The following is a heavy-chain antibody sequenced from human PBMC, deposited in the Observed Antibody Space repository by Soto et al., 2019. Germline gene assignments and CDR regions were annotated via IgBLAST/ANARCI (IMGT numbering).Heavy chain of an antibody. J-gene: IGHJ5*02. Sequence: SQTLSLTCAISGDSVSSNSAAWNWIRQSPSRGLEWLGRTYYRSKWYNDYAVSVKSRITINPDTSKNQFSLQLNSVTPEDTAVYYCARGWYYDFWSGRCWFDPWGQGTLVTVSS. CDR1: GDSVSSNSAA. V-gene: IGHV6-1*01. CDR3: ARGWYYDFWSGRCWFDP. CDR2: TYYRSKWYN. D-gene: IGHD3-3*01.